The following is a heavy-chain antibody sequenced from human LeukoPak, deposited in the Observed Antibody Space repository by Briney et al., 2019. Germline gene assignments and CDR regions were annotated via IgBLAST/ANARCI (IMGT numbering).Heavy chain of an antibody. CDR1: GGSFSGYY. CDR3: ARTAMVIDY. CDR2: INHSGNT. V-gene: IGHV4-34*01. Sequence: PSETLSLTCAVYGGSFSGYYWSWIRQPPGKGLEWIGEINHSGNTNSNPSLKSRVTMSVDTSKNQFSLKLSSVTAADTAVYYCARTAMVIDYWGQGTLVTVSS. D-gene: IGHD5-18*01. J-gene: IGHJ4*02.